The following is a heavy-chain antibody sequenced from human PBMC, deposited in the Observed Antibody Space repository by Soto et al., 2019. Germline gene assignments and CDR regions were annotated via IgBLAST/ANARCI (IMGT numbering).Heavy chain of an antibody. J-gene: IGHJ4*02. CDR3: VAASITFDY. Sequence: SETLSLTCSVSGGSISSNSYSWGWIRQPPGKGLEWIGTLYSSRDTYYNPSLKSRVTISVDKSKNQFSLKLSSVTAADTAVYYCVAASITFDYWGQGTLVTVSS. V-gene: IGHV4-39*07. CDR1: GGSISSNSYS. D-gene: IGHD5-12*01. CDR2: LYSSRDT.